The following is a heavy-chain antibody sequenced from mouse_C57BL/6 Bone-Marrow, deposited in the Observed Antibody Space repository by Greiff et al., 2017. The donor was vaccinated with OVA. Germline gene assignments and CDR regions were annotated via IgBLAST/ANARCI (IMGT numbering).Heavy chain of an antibody. V-gene: IGHV1-23*01. CDR3: HSNLIRGAMDY. CDR2: IDPETCGT. Sequence: QVHVKQSGAELVRPGASVKLSCKASGYTFTDYEMHCVKQTPVHGLEWIGAIDPETCGTAYNQKFKGKATLTADKSSSTAYMELRSLTSEDSAVYYYHSNLIRGAMDYWGQGTSVTVSS. CDR1: GYTFTDYE. D-gene: IGHD2-5*01. J-gene: IGHJ4*01.